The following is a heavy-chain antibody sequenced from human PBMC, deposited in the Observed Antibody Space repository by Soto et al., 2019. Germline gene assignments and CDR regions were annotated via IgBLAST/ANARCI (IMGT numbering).Heavy chain of an antibody. Sequence: PSETLSLTCAVSGYSLSSGYYWGLIRQPTGKGLEWIGSIYHSGSTYYNPSLKSRVTISVDTSKNQFSLKLSSVTAADTAVYYCAREYGGNCYYYYCMDVWGQGTMVTVSS. J-gene: IGHJ6*02. D-gene: IGHD2-15*01. V-gene: IGHV4-38-2*02. CDR2: IYHSGST. CDR1: GYSLSSGYY. CDR3: AREYGGNCYYYYCMDV.